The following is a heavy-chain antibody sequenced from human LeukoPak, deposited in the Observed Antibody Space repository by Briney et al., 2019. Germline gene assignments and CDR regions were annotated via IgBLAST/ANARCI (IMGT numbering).Heavy chain of an antibody. CDR2: ITSSRSYI. J-gene: IGHJ1*01. Sequence: GGSLRLSCVVSGFTFSSYTMTWVRQAPGKGLEWVSSITSSRSYIYYADSVKGRFTISRDNAKNSLYLQMNSLRAEDTAVYYCARAPSEIGGYYPEYFRHWGQGTLVTVSS. CDR3: ARAPSEIGGYYPEYFRH. V-gene: IGHV3-21*01. D-gene: IGHD3-22*01. CDR1: GFTFSSYT.